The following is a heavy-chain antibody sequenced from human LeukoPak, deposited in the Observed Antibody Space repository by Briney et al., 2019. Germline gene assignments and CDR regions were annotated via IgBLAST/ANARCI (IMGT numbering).Heavy chain of an antibody. Sequence: GGSLRLSCAASGFTFSNYDMNWVRQAPGKGLEWVSSISSSSSYIYYADSVKGRFTISRDNSKNTLYLQMNSLRAEDTAVYYCAKDLSPLYYYYGMDVWGQGTTVTVSS. J-gene: IGHJ6*02. CDR2: ISSSSSYI. CDR1: GFTFSNYD. V-gene: IGHV3-21*04. D-gene: IGHD2/OR15-2a*01. CDR3: AKDLSPLYYYYGMDV.